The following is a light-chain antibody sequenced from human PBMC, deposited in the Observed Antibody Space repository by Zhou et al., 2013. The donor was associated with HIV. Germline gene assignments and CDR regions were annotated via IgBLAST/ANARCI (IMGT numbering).Light chain of an antibody. J-gene: IGKJ2*01. CDR2: DAS. CDR3: QHYGSSPPYT. V-gene: IGKV3-20*01. Sequence: EIVLTQSPGTLSLSPGERATLSCRASQSVNRNYLAWYQQKPGQSPRLLIYDASFRAAGIPDRFSGSGSGTDFTLTISRLEPEDFAVYYCQHYGSSPPYTFGQGTKLEI. CDR1: QSVNRNY.